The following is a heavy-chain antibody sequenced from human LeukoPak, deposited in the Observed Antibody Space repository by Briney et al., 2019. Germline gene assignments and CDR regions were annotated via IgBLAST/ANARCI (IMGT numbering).Heavy chain of an antibody. J-gene: IGHJ4*02. CDR3: ARDRGVAAAGTLDY. CDR2: IWYDGSNK. CDR1: GFTFSSYG. V-gene: IGHV3-33*01. D-gene: IGHD6-13*01. Sequence: GGSPRLSCAASGFTFSSYGMHWVRQAPGKGLEWVAVIWYDGSNKYYADSVKGRFTISRDNSKNTLYLQMNSLRAEDTAVYYCARDRGVAAAGTLDYWGQGTLVTVSS.